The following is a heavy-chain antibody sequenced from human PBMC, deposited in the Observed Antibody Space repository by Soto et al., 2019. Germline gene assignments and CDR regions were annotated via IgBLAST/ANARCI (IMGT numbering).Heavy chain of an antibody. J-gene: IGHJ4*02. CDR1: GYIFSSYG. CDR2: INIYNGDT. Sequence: ASVKVSCKASGYIFSSYGISWVRQAPGQGLEWMGWINIYNGDTNYAQRLQGRVTMTTDTSTSTAYMDLRSLRSDDTAVYYCARGPGGNFDYWGQGTLVTVSS. V-gene: IGHV1-18*01. CDR3: ARGPGGNFDY.